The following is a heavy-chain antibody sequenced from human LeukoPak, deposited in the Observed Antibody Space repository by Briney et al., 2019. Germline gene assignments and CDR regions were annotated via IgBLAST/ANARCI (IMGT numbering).Heavy chain of an antibody. J-gene: IGHJ4*02. Sequence: SGPTLVKPTQTLTLTCTFSGFSLSTSGVGVGWIRQPPGRALEWLAPVYWDDDKRYSPSLKSRLTITKDTTKNQVDLTISHMDPDDTATYCYARVDIVAIPFAYWGQGTLVSVSS. D-gene: IGHD5-12*01. CDR3: ARVDIVAIPFAY. V-gene: IGHV2-5*02. CDR1: GFSLSTSGVG. CDR2: VYWDDDK.